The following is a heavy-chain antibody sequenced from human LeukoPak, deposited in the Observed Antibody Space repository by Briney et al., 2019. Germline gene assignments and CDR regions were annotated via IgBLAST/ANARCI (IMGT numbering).Heavy chain of an antibody. CDR1: GFTFSGYW. Sequence: GGSLRLSCAASGFTFSGYWMNWARQAPGKGLEWVASINHNGNVNYYVDSVKGRFTISRDNAKNSLYLQMSNLRAEDTAVYYCARALYQLLLFDYWGQGTLVTVSS. D-gene: IGHD2-2*01. J-gene: IGHJ4*02. CDR3: ARALYQLLLFDY. CDR2: INHNGNVN. V-gene: IGHV3-7*01.